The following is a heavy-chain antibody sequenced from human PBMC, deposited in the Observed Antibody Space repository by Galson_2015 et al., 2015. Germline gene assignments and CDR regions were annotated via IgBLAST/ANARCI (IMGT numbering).Heavy chain of an antibody. CDR3: ARQHKTKLWFGELFTFDY. J-gene: IGHJ4*02. D-gene: IGHD3-10*01. V-gene: IGHV3-30*03. Sequence: SLRLSCAASGFTFSSYGMHWVRQAPGKGLEWAAVISYDGSNKYYVDSVKGRFTISRDNSKNTLYLQMNSLRAEDPAVYYCARQHKTKLWFGELFTFDYWGQGTLVTVSS. CDR2: ISYDGSNK. CDR1: GFTFSSYG.